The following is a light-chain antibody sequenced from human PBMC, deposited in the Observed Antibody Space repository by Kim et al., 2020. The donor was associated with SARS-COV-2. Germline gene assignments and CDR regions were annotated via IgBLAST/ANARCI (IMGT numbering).Light chain of an antibody. Sequence: QSVLTQPASVSGSHGQSITVSCTGTTSDVGTYDYVSWYQHHPGNAPKIIIFDVTKMPSGVSDRFSGSKSGNTASLTISGLQAEDEADYYCCSFTTSSTLVFGGGTHLTVL. CDR3: CSFTTSSTLV. CDR1: TSDVGTYDY. J-gene: IGLJ3*02. V-gene: IGLV2-14*03. CDR2: DVT.